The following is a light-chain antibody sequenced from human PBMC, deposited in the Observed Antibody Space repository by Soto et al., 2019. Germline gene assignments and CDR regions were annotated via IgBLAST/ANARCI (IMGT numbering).Light chain of an antibody. V-gene: IGKV3-15*01. CDR3: QQYNTWHPKMA. Sequence: VVTQSPATISVFPGETDTLSCKASQSVSSDLAWYQQRPGQAPRLLIYGASTRATGFPARFRGSGSGTEFRLTISSLQSEDFEIYYCQQYNTWHPKMAFGRGTTVEIK. CDR2: GAS. J-gene: IGKJ1*01. CDR1: QSVSSD.